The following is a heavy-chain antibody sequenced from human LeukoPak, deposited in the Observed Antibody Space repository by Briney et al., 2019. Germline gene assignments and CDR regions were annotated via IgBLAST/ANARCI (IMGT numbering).Heavy chain of an antibody. CDR1: GYTFTSSD. D-gene: IGHD3-22*01. J-gene: IGHJ4*02. V-gene: IGHV1-8*01. CDR3: ARGYYPSSAYYFDY. CDR2: MNPNSGNT. Sequence: GASVKVSCKASGYTFTSSDINWVRQASGQGLEWMGWMNPNSGNTGYAQKFRGRVAMTKNTSINTAYMELSSLRSDDTAVYCCARGYYPSSAYYFDYWGQGSLVTVSS.